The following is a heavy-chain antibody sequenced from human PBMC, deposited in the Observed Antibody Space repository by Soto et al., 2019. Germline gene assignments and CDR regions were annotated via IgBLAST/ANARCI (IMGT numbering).Heavy chain of an antibody. CDR3: GRGGGGGDY. V-gene: IGHV1-69*12. CDR2: IIPIFGTA. D-gene: IGHD3-16*01. CDR1: GGTFSSYA. J-gene: IGHJ4*02. Sequence: QVQLVQSGAEVKKPGSSVKVSCKASGGTFSSYAISWVRQAPGQGLEWMGGIIPIFGTANYAQKFQGRVTITADESTSTAYRVRGSRRCEDTAVYYCGRGGGGGDYWGQGTLVTVSS.